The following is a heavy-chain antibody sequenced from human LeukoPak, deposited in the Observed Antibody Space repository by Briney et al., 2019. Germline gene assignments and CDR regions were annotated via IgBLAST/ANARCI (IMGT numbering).Heavy chain of an antibody. D-gene: IGHD4-17*01. CDR2: IYDSGST. J-gene: IGHJ4*02. CDR1: GGSISSYY. V-gene: IGHV4-59*08. CDR3: ARYDYEYYFDY. Sequence: PSETLSLTCTVSGGSISSYYWSWIRQPPGKGLEWIGYIYDSGSTNYNPSLKSRVTISVDTSKNQFSLKLSSVTAADTAVYYCARYDYEYYFDYWGQGTLVTVSS.